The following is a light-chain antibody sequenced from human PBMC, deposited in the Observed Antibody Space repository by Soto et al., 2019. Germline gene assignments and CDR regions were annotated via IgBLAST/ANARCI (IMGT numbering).Light chain of an antibody. J-gene: IGKJ1*01. Sequence: DIQMTQSPSTLSASVGDIATITCRASQSISSWLAWYQQKPGKAPKLLIYDASSLESGVPSRFSGSGSGTEFTLTISSLQPDDFATYYCQQYNSYSGTFGQGAKVDIK. CDR2: DAS. V-gene: IGKV1-5*01. CDR1: QSISSW. CDR3: QQYNSYSGT.